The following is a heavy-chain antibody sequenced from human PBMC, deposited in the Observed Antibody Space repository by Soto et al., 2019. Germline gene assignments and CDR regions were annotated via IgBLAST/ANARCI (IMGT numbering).Heavy chain of an antibody. CDR3: ARDRLPMVVVVMGWFDP. Sequence: PVGSLRLSCAASGFSFRDYYMSWIRQAPGKGLEWISYISGSGNTIYYADSVKGRFITSRDNAKNSLFLQMNSLRADDTAVYYCARDRLPMVVVVMGWFDPWGQGTLVTVSS. D-gene: IGHD3-22*01. V-gene: IGHV3-11*01. CDR1: GFSFRDYY. CDR2: ISGSGNTI. J-gene: IGHJ5*02.